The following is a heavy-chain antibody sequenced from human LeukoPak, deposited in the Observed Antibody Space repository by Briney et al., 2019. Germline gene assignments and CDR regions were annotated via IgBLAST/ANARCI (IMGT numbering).Heavy chain of an antibody. CDR1: GGSISSGGYS. J-gene: IGHJ4*02. D-gene: IGHD4-17*01. CDR2: IYHSGST. Sequence: SETLSLTCAVSGGSISSGGYSWSWIRQPPGKGLEWIGYIYHSGSTYYNPSLKSRVTISVDKSKNQLSLELYSVTAADTAVYYCARSRYGDLDYWGQGTLVTVSP. CDR3: ARSRYGDLDY. V-gene: IGHV4-30-2*01.